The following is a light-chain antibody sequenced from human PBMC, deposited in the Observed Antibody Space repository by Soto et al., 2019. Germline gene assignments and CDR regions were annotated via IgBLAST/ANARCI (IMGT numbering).Light chain of an antibody. CDR1: QSVSSNF. J-gene: IGKJ5*01. V-gene: IGKV3-20*01. CDR3: QQYGNSPIT. Sequence: EIVLTQSPGTLSLSPGERVTLSCRASQSVSSNFLAWYQQNPGQAPRLLIYGASSRATGIPDRFSGSGSGTDFTLTISRLEPEDFAVYYCQQYGNSPITFGQGTRLEIK. CDR2: GAS.